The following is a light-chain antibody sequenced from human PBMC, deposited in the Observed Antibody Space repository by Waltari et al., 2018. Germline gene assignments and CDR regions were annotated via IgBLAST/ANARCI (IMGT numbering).Light chain of an antibody. CDR3: CSYAASSPYWV. V-gene: IGLV2-11*01. CDR1: SRDVGNYNY. Sequence: QSALTQPRSVSGSPAQSVTISCTGTSRDVGNYNYVSRYQQLSGKAPQLIIYDVDKRPSGVPDRFSGSRSGNTASLTVSGLRAEDEAEYYCCSYAASSPYWVFGGGTRLTVL. J-gene: IGLJ3*02. CDR2: DVD.